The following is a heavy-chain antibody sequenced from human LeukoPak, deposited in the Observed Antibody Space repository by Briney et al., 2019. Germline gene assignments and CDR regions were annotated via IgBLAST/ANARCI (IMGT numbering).Heavy chain of an antibody. D-gene: IGHD3-3*01. CDR3: ARGSKFLEWLLQSYYYYYYGMDV. J-gene: IGHJ6*02. CDR2: MNPNSGNT. V-gene: IGHV1-8*01. Sequence: ASVKVSCKASGYTFTSYDINWVRQATGQGLEWMGWMNPNSGNTGYAQKFQGRATMTRNTSISTAYMELSSLRSEDTAVYYCARGSKFLEWLLQSYYYYYYGMDVWGQGTTVTVSS. CDR1: GYTFTSYD.